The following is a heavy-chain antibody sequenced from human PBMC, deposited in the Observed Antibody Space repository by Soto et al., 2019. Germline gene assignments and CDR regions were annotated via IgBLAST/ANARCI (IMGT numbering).Heavy chain of an antibody. Sequence: ASVKVSCKASGGTFSSYAISWVRQAPGQGLEWMGGIIPIFGTANYAQKFQGRVTITADESTSTAYMELSSLRSEDTAVYYCARYPQSSITGTTFVDYYYGMDVWGQGTTVTVSS. D-gene: IGHD1-20*01. V-gene: IGHV1-69*13. CDR2: IIPIFGTA. J-gene: IGHJ6*02. CDR3: ARYPQSSITGTTFVDYYYGMDV. CDR1: GGTFSSYA.